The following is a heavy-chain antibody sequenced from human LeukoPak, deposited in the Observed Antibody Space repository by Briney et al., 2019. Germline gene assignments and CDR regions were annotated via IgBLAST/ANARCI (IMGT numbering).Heavy chain of an antibody. Sequence: GGSLRLSCAASGFTFSSYSMNWVRQAPGKGLEWVSYISSSSSTIYYADSVKGRFTISRDNSKNTLYLQMDSLRAEDTAVYYCASCGITMVRGVKYYYYYMDVWGKGTTVTVSS. D-gene: IGHD3-10*01. J-gene: IGHJ6*03. CDR3: ASCGITMVRGVKYYYYYMDV. CDR1: GFTFSSYS. CDR2: ISSSSSTI. V-gene: IGHV3-48*01.